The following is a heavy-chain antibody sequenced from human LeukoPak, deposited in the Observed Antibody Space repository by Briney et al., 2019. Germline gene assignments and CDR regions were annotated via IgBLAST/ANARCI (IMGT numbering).Heavy chain of an antibody. V-gene: IGHV3-48*02. CDR2: ISSRSGTI. CDR3: ARESTYYYNSSGYSWFDP. Sequence: GGSLRLSCAASGFTFSSYSMNWVRQAPGKGLEWVSYISSRSGTIYYADSVKGRFTISRDNAKNSLYLQMNSLRDEDTAVYYCARESTYYYNSSGYSWFDPWGQGTLVTVSS. CDR1: GFTFSSYS. J-gene: IGHJ5*02. D-gene: IGHD3-22*01.